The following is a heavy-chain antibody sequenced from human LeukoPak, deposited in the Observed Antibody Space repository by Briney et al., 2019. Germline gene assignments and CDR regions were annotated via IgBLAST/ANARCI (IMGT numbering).Heavy chain of an antibody. J-gene: IGHJ4*02. V-gene: IGHV4-34*01. Sequence: SETLSLTCTVSGGSISSYYWSWIRQPPGKGLEWIGEINHSGSTNYNPSLKSRVTISVDTSKNQFSLKLSSVTAADTAVYYCARRRDYYDSSXYYGSWYFXXWGQGTLVTV. CDR1: GGSISSYY. D-gene: IGHD3-22*01. CDR3: ARRRDYYDSSXYYGSWYFXX. CDR2: INHSGST.